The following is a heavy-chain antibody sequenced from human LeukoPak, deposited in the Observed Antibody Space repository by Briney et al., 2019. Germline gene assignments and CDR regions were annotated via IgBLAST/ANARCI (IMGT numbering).Heavy chain of an antibody. CDR3: AREMGGYYYGSGSYSIDYYYYMDV. J-gene: IGHJ6*03. V-gene: IGHV1-18*01. D-gene: IGHD3-10*01. Sequence: ASVKVSCKASGYTFTSYGISWVRQAPGQGLEWMGWISAYNGNTNYAQKLQGRVTMTTDTSTSTAYMELRSLRSDDTAVYYCAREMGGYYYGSGSYSIDYYYYMDVWGKGTTVTVSS. CDR2: ISAYNGNT. CDR1: GYTFTSYG.